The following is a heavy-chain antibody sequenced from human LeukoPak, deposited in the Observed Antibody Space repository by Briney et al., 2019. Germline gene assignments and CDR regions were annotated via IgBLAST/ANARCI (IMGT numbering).Heavy chain of an antibody. J-gene: IGHJ4*02. CDR2: ISYDGSNK. CDR1: GFTFSSYG. Sequence: GASVRLSCAASGFTFSSYGMHWVRQAPGKGLEWVAVISYDGSNKYYADSVKGRFTISRDNSKNTLYLQMNSLRAEDTAVYYCAKDLSYGHDYWGQGTLVTVSS. V-gene: IGHV3-30*18. CDR3: AKDLSYGHDY. D-gene: IGHD5-18*01.